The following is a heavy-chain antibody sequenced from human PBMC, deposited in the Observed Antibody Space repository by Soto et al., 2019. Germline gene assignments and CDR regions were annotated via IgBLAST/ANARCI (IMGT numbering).Heavy chain of an antibody. CDR2: IYYSGST. CDR3: ARDRRDCNTSYYYYYMDV. J-gene: IGHJ6*03. CDR1: GGSISSYY. Sequence: SETLSLTCTVSGGSISSYYWSWIRQPPGKGLEWIGYIYYSGSTNYNPSLKSRVTISVDTSKNQFSLKLSTVTAADTAVYYCARDRRDCNTSYYYYYMDVGGKGTTVTVSS. D-gene: IGHD2-21*02. V-gene: IGHV4-59*01.